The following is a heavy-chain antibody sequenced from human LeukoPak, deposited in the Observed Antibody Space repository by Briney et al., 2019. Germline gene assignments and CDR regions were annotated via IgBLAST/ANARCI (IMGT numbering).Heavy chain of an antibody. J-gene: IGHJ3*02. CDR2: IYPGDSDT. D-gene: IGHD2-2*01. Sequence: GESLKISCKGSGYSFTSYWIGWVRQMPGKGLEWMGIIYPGDSDTRYSPSFQGQVTISADKSISTTYLQWSSLKASDTAMYYCARHAYRSSTSFGADGAFDIWGQGTMVTVSS. V-gene: IGHV5-51*01. CDR1: GYSFTSYW. CDR3: ARHAYRSSTSFGADGAFDI.